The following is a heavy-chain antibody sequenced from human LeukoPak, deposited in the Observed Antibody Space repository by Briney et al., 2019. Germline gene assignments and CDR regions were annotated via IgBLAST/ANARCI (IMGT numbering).Heavy chain of an antibody. CDR2: ISSSVSSI. J-gene: IGHJ4*02. CDR1: GFTFSSYE. D-gene: IGHD4-11*01. Sequence: GGSLRLSCAASGFTFSSYEMSWVRQAPGMALVWVSYISSSVSSIKYAVSVKGRLTISRDNAKNSLYLQMNSLRAEDTAAYYCARVNSNYFDCWGQGTLVTVS. V-gene: IGHV3-48*03. CDR3: ARVNSNYFDC.